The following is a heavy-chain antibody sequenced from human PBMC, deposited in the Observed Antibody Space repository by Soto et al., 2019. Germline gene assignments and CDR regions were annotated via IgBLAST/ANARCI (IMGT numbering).Heavy chain of an antibody. Sequence: DVQLLESGGGLVQPGGSLRLSCAASGFTFSSNWMHWVRRVPGRGLVWVSRINTDGSRTSYEDSVEGRFTISRDNAKNTVYLQMSSLRAEDTAVYYCARDGEGFWGQGTLVTVSS. CDR2: INTDGSRT. J-gene: IGHJ4*02. CDR1: GFTFSSNW. V-gene: IGHV3-74*01. CDR3: ARDGEGF. D-gene: IGHD2-21*01.